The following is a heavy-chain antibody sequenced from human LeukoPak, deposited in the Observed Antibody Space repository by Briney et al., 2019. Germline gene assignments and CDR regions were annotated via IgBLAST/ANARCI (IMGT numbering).Heavy chain of an antibody. CDR2: ISASGDTT. CDR3: ANDYSPDY. V-gene: IGHV3-23*01. CDR1: GFTFNTYG. D-gene: IGHD2-15*01. J-gene: IGHJ4*02. Sequence: PGGSLGLSCAASGFTFNTYGMSWVRQAPGKGLGWVSSISASGDTTDYADSVKGRFTISRDNSKNTLYLQMSSLRAEDTALYCCANDYSPDYWGQGTLVTVSS.